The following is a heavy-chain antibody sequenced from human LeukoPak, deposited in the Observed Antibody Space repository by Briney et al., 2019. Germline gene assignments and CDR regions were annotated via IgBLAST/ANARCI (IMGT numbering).Heavy chain of an antibody. CDR2: IYYSGST. Sequence: PSETLSLTCTVSGGSISSGGYYWSWIRQHPGKGLEWIGYIYYSGSTYYNPSLKRRVTISVDTSKNQFSLKLSSVTAADTAVYYCARAHNMIPFGGVPEYYFDYWGQATLVTVSS. D-gene: IGHD3-16*01. V-gene: IGHV4-31*03. CDR1: GGSISSGGYY. CDR3: ARAHNMIPFGGVPEYYFDY. J-gene: IGHJ4*02.